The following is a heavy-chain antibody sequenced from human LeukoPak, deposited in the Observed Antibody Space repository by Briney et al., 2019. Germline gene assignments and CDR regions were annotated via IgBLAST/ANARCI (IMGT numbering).Heavy chain of an antibody. CDR3: ARRKSPDSSGYSLYYYGMDV. V-gene: IGHV4-31*03. J-gene: IGHJ6*02. CDR1: GGSISSGGYY. D-gene: IGHD3-22*01. Sequence: SETLSLTCTVSGGSISSGGYYWSWIRQHPGKGLEWIGYIYYSGSTYYNPSLKSRVTISVDTSKNQFSLKLSSVTAADTAVYYCARRKSPDSSGYSLYYYGMDVWGQGTTVTVSS. CDR2: IYYSGST.